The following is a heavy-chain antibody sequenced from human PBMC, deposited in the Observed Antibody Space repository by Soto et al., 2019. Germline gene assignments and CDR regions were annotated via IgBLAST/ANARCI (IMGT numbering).Heavy chain of an antibody. CDR3: ARADDDFWRGYTDYYYYYGMDV. J-gene: IGHJ6*02. V-gene: IGHV1-69*01. CDR1: GGTFSSYA. CDR2: IIPIFGTA. Sequence: QVQLVQSGAEVKKPGSSVKVSCKASGGTFSSYAISWVRQAPGQGLEWMGGIIPIFGTANYAQKFQGRVTITADEATSPAYMELSSLRSEDTAVYYCARADDDFWRGYTDYYYYYGMDVWGQGTTVTVSS. D-gene: IGHD3-3*01.